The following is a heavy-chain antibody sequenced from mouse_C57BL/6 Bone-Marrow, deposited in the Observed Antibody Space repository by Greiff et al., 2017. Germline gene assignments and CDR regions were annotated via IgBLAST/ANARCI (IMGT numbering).Heavy chain of an antibody. J-gene: IGHJ1*03. CDR3: ARRYYYGSGRYFDV. D-gene: IGHD1-1*01. V-gene: IGHV5-6*02. Sequence: EVKLMESGGDLVKPGGSLKLSCAASGFTFSSYGMSWVRPTPDKRLEWVATISSGGSYTYYPDSVKGRFTISRDNAKNTLYLQMSSLKSEDTAMYYCARRYYYGSGRYFDVWGTGTTVTVSS. CDR1: GFTFSSYG. CDR2: ISSGGSYT.